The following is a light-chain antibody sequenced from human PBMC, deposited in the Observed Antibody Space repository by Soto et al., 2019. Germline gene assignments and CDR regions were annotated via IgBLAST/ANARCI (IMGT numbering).Light chain of an antibody. Sequence: QSVLTQPPSLSGAPGQRVTISCTGSSSNIGAGYDVHWYQHLPGTAPKLLKYGNTNRPSGVPDRFSGSKSGTSASLAITGLQAEDEADYYCQSYDSSLSGGVFGGGTKLTVL. V-gene: IGLV1-40*01. CDR1: SSNIGAGYD. CDR2: GNT. J-gene: IGLJ3*02. CDR3: QSYDSSLSGGV.